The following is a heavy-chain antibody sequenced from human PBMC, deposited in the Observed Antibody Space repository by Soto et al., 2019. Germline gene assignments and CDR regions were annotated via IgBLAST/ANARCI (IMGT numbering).Heavy chain of an antibody. J-gene: IGHJ4*02. CDR2: ISSSSSYI. Sequence: GGSLRLSCAASGFTFSSYSMNWVRQAPGKGLEWVSSISSSSSYIYYADSVKGRFTISRDNAKNSLYLQMNSLRAEDTAVYYCATGSRGSWVSLAGIFDYWGQGTLVTVSS. D-gene: IGHD1-26*01. CDR3: ATGSRGSWVSLAGIFDY. V-gene: IGHV3-21*01. CDR1: GFTFSSYS.